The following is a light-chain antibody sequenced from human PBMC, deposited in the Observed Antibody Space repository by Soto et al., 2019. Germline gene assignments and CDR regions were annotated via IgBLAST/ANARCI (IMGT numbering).Light chain of an antibody. CDR2: YDS. CDR3: HVWDSSSDHVV. J-gene: IGLJ2*01. Sequence: SYELTQPPAVSVAPGKTASITCGGNNIGSRSVHWYQQKPGQAPVLVIYYDSDRPSGIPERFSGSNSVNTATLTISRVEAGDEADYYCHVWDSSSDHVVFGGGTKVTVL. CDR1: NIGSRS. V-gene: IGLV3-21*04.